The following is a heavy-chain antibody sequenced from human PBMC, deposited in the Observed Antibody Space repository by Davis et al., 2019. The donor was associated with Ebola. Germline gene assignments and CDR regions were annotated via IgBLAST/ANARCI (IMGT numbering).Heavy chain of an antibody. V-gene: IGHV3-21*01. CDR2: ISSSSSYI. D-gene: IGHD5-24*01. CDR3: ASPEMATIRY. Sequence: GESLKISCAASGFTFSSYGMNWVRQAPGKGLEWVSSISSSSSYIYYADSVKGRFTISRDNAKNSLYLQMNSLRAEDTAVYYCASPEMATIRYWGQGTLVTVSS. CDR1: GFTFSSYG. J-gene: IGHJ4*02.